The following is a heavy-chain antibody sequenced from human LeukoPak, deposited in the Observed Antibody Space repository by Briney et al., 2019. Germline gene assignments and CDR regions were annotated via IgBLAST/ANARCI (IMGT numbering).Heavy chain of an antibody. Sequence: GGTLRLSCAASGFAFSSCWMNWVRQAPGKGLEGGAKIKEDGREKYYVDSVKGRFTISRDNAENSLYLQMNRLRAEDTAVYYCATDSFRIFDYWGQGTLVTVSS. CDR2: IKEDGREK. D-gene: IGHD2-21*01. J-gene: IGHJ4*02. CDR3: ATDSFRIFDY. V-gene: IGHV3-7*03. CDR1: GFAFSSCW.